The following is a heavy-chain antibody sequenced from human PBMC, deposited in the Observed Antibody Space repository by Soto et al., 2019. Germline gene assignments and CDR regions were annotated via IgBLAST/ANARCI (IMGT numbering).Heavy chain of an antibody. CDR2: IDNSGST. CDR3: AKDRAGFIMGSGAFDI. D-gene: IGHD3-10*01. CDR1: GGSISSGGYY. V-gene: IGHV4-31*03. Sequence: QVQLQESGPGLVKPSQTLSLTCTVSGGSISSGGYYWSWIRQHPGKGLEWIGYIDNSGSTYYNPSLKSRVTISLDTSKNQFSLKLSSVTAADTAVYYCAKDRAGFIMGSGAFDIWGQGTMVTVSS. J-gene: IGHJ3*02.